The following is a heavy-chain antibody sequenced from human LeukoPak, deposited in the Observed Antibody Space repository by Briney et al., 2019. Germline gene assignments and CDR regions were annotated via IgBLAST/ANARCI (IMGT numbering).Heavy chain of an antibody. D-gene: IGHD3-10*01. Sequence: SGGSLRLSCAASGFTFSSYGMHWVRQAPGKGLEWVAVISYDGSNKYYADSVKGRFTISRDNSKNTLYLQMNSLRAEDTAVYYCAKPKWFGELSHSYYFDHWGQGILVTVSS. CDR1: GFTFSSYG. V-gene: IGHV3-30*18. CDR3: AKPKWFGELSHSYYFDH. J-gene: IGHJ4*02. CDR2: ISYDGSNK.